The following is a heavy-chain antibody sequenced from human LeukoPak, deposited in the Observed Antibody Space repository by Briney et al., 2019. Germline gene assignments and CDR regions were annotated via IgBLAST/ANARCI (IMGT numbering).Heavy chain of an antibody. CDR3: ARYRRVAAILAYYYYYMDV. D-gene: IGHD3-16*02. J-gene: IGHJ6*03. Sequence: GGSLRLSCAASGFTFSSYWMSWVRQAPGKGLEWVANIKQDGSEKYYVDSVKGRFTISRDNAKNSLYLQMNSLRAEDTAVYYCARYRRVAAILAYYYYYMDVWGKGTTVTVSS. V-gene: IGHV3-7*01. CDR1: GFTFSSYW. CDR2: IKQDGSEK.